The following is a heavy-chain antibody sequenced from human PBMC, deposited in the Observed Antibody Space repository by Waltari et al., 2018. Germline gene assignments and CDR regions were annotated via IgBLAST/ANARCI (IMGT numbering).Heavy chain of an antibody. CDR2: ISYDGRNI. V-gene: IGHV3-23*01. Sequence: EVQLLESGGGLVQPGGSLRLSCAASGFTFSNHAMSWVRQAPGKGLEVVSVISYDGRNIDAADSVRDRFTISRDNSRNTLYLEMNSLRDEDTAVYYCARDWRRSLEFFDWLLFALDFWGQGTLVAVSS. D-gene: IGHD3-3*02. CDR1: GFTFSNHA. J-gene: IGHJ4*02. CDR3: ARDWRRSLEFFDWLLFALDF.